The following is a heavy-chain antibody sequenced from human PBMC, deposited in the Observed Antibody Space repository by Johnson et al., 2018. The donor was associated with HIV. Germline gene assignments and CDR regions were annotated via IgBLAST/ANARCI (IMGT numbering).Heavy chain of an antibody. CDR2: ISYDGNNK. CDR1: VFTFSSYA. D-gene: IGHD1-7*01. Sequence: QVQLVESGGGLVQPGGSLRISCAASVFTFSSYAIHWVRQAPGKGLEWVAVISYDGNNKYYADSVKGRFTISRDNSKNTLYLQMNSLKTEDTAVYYCATDNWNYGESACDIWGRGTMVKVTS. CDR3: ATDNWNYGESACDI. J-gene: IGHJ3*02. V-gene: IGHV3-30*04.